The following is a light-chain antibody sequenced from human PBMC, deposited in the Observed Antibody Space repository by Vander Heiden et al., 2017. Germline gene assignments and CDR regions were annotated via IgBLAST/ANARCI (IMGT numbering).Light chain of an antibody. J-gene: IGLJ2*01. CDR3: SSFTSSTTLV. CDR2: DVT. V-gene: IGLV2-14*01. CDR1: SSDVGGYNY. Sequence: QSALTQPASVSASPGQSITISCTGTSSDVGGYNYVSWYQQHPGKAPKLMIYDVTNRPSGVSNRFSGSKSGNTAFLTISGLQAEDEADYYCSSFTSSTTLVFGGGTKLTVV.